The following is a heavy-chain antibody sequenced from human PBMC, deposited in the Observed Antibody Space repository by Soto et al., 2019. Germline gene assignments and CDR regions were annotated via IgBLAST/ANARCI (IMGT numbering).Heavy chain of an antibody. CDR3: ARFEVNLDCLFNN. CDR2: INHSGST. Sequence: SETLSLTCAVYGGSFSGYYWSWIRQPPGKGLEWIGEINHSGSTNYNPSLKSRVTISVDTSKNQFSLKLSSVTAADTAVYYCARFEVNLDCLFNNWGRETLVT. J-gene: IGHJ4*02. V-gene: IGHV4-34*01. CDR1: GGSFSGYY. D-gene: IGHD3-3*01.